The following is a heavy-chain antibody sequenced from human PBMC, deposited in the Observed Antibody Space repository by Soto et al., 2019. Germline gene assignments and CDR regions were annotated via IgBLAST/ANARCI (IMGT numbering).Heavy chain of an antibody. D-gene: IGHD6-19*01. V-gene: IGHV1-2*04. CDR3: ARGVSGWSPFDL. J-gene: IGHJ4*02. Sequence: ASVKVSCKTSGYTFTDYYVHWVRQAPGQGLEGMGWINPNSGVTNYAPKFQGWVTLTRDASVATAYMELNSLKSDDTAVFFCARGVSGWSPFDLWGQGTLVTVSS. CDR2: INPNSGVT. CDR1: GYTFTDYY.